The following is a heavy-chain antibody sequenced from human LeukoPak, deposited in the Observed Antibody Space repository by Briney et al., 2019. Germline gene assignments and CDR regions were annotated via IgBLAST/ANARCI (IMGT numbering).Heavy chain of an antibody. J-gene: IGHJ3*02. V-gene: IGHV3-30*02. D-gene: IGHD3-22*01. CDR2: IRYDGSNE. CDR3: AKSWNYYDSSGDDALDI. Sequence: GGSLRLSCTASGFTFSNSGMHWVRQAPGKGLEWVAFIRYDGSNEFYVDSVKGRFTISRDNSKNTLYLQMNSLRVEDTAVYYCAKSWNYYDSSGDDALDIWGQGTMVTVSS. CDR1: GFTFSNSG.